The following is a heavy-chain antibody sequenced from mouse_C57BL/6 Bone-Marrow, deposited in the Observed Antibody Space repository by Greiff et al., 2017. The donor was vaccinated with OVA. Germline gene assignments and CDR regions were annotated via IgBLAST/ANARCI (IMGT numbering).Heavy chain of an antibody. V-gene: IGHV1-69*01. Sequence: VQLQQPEAELVMPGASVKLSCKASGYTFTSYWMHWVKQRPGQGLEWIGEIDPSDSYTTYNQKFKGKSTLTVDKSSSTAYMQLSSLTSEDSAVYYCARTYYSNPYFDYWGQGTTLTVSS. CDR3: ARTYYSNPYFDY. CDR2: IDPSDSYT. D-gene: IGHD2-5*01. J-gene: IGHJ2*01. CDR1: GYTFTSYW.